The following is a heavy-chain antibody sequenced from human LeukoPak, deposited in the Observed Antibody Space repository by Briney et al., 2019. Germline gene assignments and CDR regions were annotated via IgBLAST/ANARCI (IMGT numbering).Heavy chain of an antibody. CDR2: INTGDIT. CDR3: VKGGFTYYDD. Sequence: GGSLRLSCAASGFTFDYSAMTWVRQAPKKGLEWVSTINTGDITFYANSVKGRFTISRDNSKNALFQQMNSLRAEDTAIYYCVKGGFTYYDDWGQGTLVTVSS. D-gene: IGHD3-22*01. J-gene: IGHJ4*02. CDR1: GFTFDYSA. V-gene: IGHV3-23*01.